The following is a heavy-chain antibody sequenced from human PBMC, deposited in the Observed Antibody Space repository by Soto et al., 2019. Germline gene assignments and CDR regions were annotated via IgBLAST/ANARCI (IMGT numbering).Heavy chain of an antibody. CDR1: GGSFSGHS. D-gene: IGHD4-17*01. CDR3: ARRAYSDQQPGGYYYYNMDL. V-gene: IGHV4-34*01. J-gene: IGHJ6*02. Sequence: SETLSLTCAVYGGSFSGHSWTWIRQSPGKGLEWIGDINHSGRVNYSPSLKSRVTISLDTSKNQFSLRLSSVTAADTAIYYCARRAYSDQQPGGYYYYNMDLWGQGTTVTVSS. CDR2: INHSGRV.